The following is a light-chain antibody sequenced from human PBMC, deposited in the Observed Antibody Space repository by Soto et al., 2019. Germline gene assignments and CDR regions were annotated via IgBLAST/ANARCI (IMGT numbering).Light chain of an antibody. CDR1: SSDVGGYNC. CDR2: DVS. V-gene: IGLV2-14*03. Sequence: QSALTQPASVSGSPGQSITISCTGTSSDVGGYNCVSWYQQHPDKAPKVMIYDVSDRPSGVSSRFSGSKSGNTASLTISGPQTEDEADYFCSSCSSNSPYVFGTGTKLTVL. J-gene: IGLJ1*01. CDR3: SSCSSNSPYV.